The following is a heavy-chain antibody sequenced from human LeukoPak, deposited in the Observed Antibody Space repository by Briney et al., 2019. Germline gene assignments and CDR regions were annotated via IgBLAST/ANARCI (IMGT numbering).Heavy chain of an antibody. Sequence: SETLSLTCAVYGGSFSGHYWSWLRQPPGKGLEWIVYMYYSGSTYYNPSLKSRVTMSADTSKNQLSLKLSSVTAADTAVYYCARPYYYDSRIDPWGQGILVTVSS. D-gene: IGHD3-22*01. J-gene: IGHJ5*02. CDR1: GGSFSGHY. CDR2: MYYSGST. CDR3: ARPYYYDSRIDP. V-gene: IGHV4-34*01.